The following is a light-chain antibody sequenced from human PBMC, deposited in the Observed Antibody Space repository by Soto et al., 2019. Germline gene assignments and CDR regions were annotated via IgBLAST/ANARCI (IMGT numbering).Light chain of an antibody. CDR1: SSNIGNNY. Sequence: QSVLTQPPSVSAAPGQKVTISCCGSSSNIGNNYVSWYQQLPGTAPKLLIYDNNERPSGIPDRFSGSKSGTSATLGITGLQTGDEADYYCGTWDSSLSAVVFGGGPQLTVL. CDR3: GTWDSSLSAVV. J-gene: IGLJ2*01. CDR2: DNN. V-gene: IGLV1-51*01.